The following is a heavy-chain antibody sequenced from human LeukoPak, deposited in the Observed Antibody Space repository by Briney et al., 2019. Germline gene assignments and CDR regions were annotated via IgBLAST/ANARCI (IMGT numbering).Heavy chain of an antibody. CDR3: ARGLRYYDILTGYYTYNFDY. CDR2: INHSGST. J-gene: IGHJ4*02. Sequence: SETLSLTCAVYGGSFSGYYWSWIRQPPGKGLEWIGEINHSGSTNYNPSLKSRVTISVDTSKNQFSLKLSSVTAADTAVYYCARGLRYYDILTGYYTYNFDYWGQGTLVTVSS. D-gene: IGHD3-9*01. V-gene: IGHV4-34*01. CDR1: GGSFSGYY.